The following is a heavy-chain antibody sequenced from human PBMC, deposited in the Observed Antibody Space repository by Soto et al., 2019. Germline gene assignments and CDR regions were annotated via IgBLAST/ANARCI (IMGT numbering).Heavy chain of an antibody. CDR2: FDPEDGET. CDR1: GYTLTELS. D-gene: IGHD3-3*01. V-gene: IGHV1-24*01. J-gene: IGHJ5*02. Sequence: ASVKVSCKVSGYTLTELSMHWVRQAPGKGLEWMGGFDPEDGETIYAQKFQGRVTMTEDTSTDTAYMELSSLRSEDTAVYYCATDRRRVLRFLERFAWFDPWGQGTLVTVSS. CDR3: ATDRRRVLRFLERFAWFDP.